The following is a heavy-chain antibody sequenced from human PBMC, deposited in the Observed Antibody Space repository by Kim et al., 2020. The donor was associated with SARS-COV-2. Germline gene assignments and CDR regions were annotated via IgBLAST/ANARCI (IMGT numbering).Heavy chain of an antibody. CDR1: GFTFSSYV. CDR2: ITTSGDYT. D-gene: IGHD3-3*01. Sequence: GGSLRLSCAASGFTFSSYVMSWVRQAPGKGLDWVSAITTSGDYTYFADSVKGRFTISRDNSKNTLYLQMNSLRAEDTAVYYCAKDVSHITIFGVITRGGMDVWGQGTTVTVSS. J-gene: IGHJ6*02. V-gene: IGHV3-23*01. CDR3: AKDVSHITIFGVITRGGMDV.